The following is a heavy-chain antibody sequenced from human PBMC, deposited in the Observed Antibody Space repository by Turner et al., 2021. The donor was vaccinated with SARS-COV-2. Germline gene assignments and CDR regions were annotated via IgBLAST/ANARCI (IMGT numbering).Heavy chain of an antibody. Sequence: VQLVESGGGLVQPGGSLRLSCAASGFTFSNYWMHWVRQAPGKGLVWVSRINNDGSSTRYADSVKGRFTISRDNAKNTLYLQMNSLRAEDTAVYYCASGGSWIYVMDVWGQGTTVTVSS. CDR1: GFTFSNYW. D-gene: IGHD2-15*01. CDR2: INNDGSST. J-gene: IGHJ6*02. V-gene: IGHV3-74*01. CDR3: ASGGSWIYVMDV.